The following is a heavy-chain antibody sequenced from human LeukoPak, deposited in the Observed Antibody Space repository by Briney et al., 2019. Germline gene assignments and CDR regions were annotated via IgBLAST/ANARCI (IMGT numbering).Heavy chain of an antibody. J-gene: IGHJ6*03. CDR3: ARENIVVVPAATRGDLGYYYYMDV. D-gene: IGHD2-2*01. CDR2: ISAYNGNT. Sequence: ASVKVSCKASGGTFSSYAISWVRQAPGQGLEWMGWISAYNGNTNYAQKLQGRVTMTTDTSTSTAYMELRSLRSDDTAVYYCARENIVVVPAATRGDLGYYYYMDVWGKGTTVTVSS. V-gene: IGHV1-18*01. CDR1: GGTFSSYA.